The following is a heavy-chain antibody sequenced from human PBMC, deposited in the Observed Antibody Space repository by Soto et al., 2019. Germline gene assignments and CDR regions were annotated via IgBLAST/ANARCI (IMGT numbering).Heavy chain of an antibody. V-gene: IGHV3-23*01. D-gene: IGHD2-2*01. J-gene: IGHJ6*02. CDR3: AKGYCSSTSCYSPSQAEYYGMDV. CDR1: GFTFSTYA. Sequence: GGSLRLSCAASGFTFSTYAMSWVRQAPGKGLEWVSAISGSGGSTYYADSVKGRFTISRDNSKNTLYLQMNSLRAEDTAVYYCAKGYCSSTSCYSPSQAEYYGMDVWGQGTTVTVSS. CDR2: ISGSGGST.